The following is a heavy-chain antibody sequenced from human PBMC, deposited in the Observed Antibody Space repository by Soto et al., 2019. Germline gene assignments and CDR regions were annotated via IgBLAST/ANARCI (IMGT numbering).Heavy chain of an antibody. D-gene: IGHD3-3*01. J-gene: IGHJ4*02. CDR1: GFTFSSYA. Sequence: GGSLRLSCAASGFTFSSYAMHWVRQAPGKGLEWVAVISYDGSNKYYADSVKGRFTISRDNSKNTLYLQMNSLRAEDTAVYYCARVLEIFGVGRYFDYWGQGTLVTVSS. CDR2: ISYDGSNK. V-gene: IGHV3-30-3*01. CDR3: ARVLEIFGVGRYFDY.